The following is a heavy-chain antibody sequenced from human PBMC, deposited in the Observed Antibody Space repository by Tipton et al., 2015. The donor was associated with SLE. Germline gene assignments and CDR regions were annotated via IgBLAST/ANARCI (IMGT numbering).Heavy chain of an antibody. CDR3: ARELGVAAAPDY. D-gene: IGHD6-13*01. Sequence: TLSLTCTVSGGSISSYYWSWIRQPPGKGLEWIGYIYTSGSTNYNPSLKSRVTISVDTSKNQFSLKLSSVTAADTAVYYCARELGVAAAPDYWGQGTLVTVSS. J-gene: IGHJ4*02. CDR2: IYTSGST. V-gene: IGHV4-4*08. CDR1: GGSISSYY.